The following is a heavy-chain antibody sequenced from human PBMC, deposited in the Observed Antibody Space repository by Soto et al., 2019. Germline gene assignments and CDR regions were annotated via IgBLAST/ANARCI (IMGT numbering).Heavy chain of an antibody. J-gene: IGHJ5*02. D-gene: IGHD3-10*01. Sequence: SGPTLVNPTQTLTLTCTFSGFSPSTSGMCVSWIRQPPGKALEWLALIDWDDDKYYSTSLKTRITISKDTSKNQVVLTMTNMDPVDTATYYCARLTRPQNWFDPWGQGTLVTVSS. V-gene: IGHV2-70*01. CDR3: ARLTRPQNWFDP. CDR2: IDWDDDK. CDR1: GFSPSTSGMC.